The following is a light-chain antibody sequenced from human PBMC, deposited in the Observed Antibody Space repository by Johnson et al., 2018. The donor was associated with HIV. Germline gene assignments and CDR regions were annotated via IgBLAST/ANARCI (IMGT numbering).Light chain of an antibody. V-gene: IGLV1-51*01. CDR2: DNN. CDR1: SSNIGRTY. J-gene: IGLJ1*01. CDR3: GTWDSSLSAYV. Sequence: LTQPPSVSAAPGQKVTISCSGSSSNIGRTYVSWYQQLPGTAPKLLIFDNNKRPSGIPDRFSASKSGTSATLGITGLQTGDEADYYCGTWDSSLSAYVFGTGTKVTVL.